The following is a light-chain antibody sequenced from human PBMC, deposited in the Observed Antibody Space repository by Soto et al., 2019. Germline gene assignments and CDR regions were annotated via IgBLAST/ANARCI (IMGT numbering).Light chain of an antibody. Sequence: IHMTQSPSSLSASVGDRITVTCRASQRITTYVNWYQLKPGEAPKLLISTSGTLQRGVPSRFSGSRSLTDFTLTITRLQPADLETYCCQQTYRPPYTFGQGTKLEIK. V-gene: IGKV1-39*01. CDR2: TSG. J-gene: IGKJ2*01. CDR1: QRITTY. CDR3: QQTYRPPYT.